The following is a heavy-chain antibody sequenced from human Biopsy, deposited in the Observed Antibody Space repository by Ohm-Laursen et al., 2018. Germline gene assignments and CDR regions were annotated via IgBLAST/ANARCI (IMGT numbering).Heavy chain of an antibody. J-gene: IGHJ6*02. Sequence: GASVKASCKASGRAFTNYAINWVRQAPGHGLGWMGGIITVSETAGYAERFQGRVTITADVTTTTAYMDLSCLRSGDTAVYYCVAYPSSGFFENNDDFAMDVWGQGTTVIVSS. CDR1: GRAFTNYA. V-gene: IGHV1-69*13. CDR2: IITVSETA. CDR3: VAYPSSGFFENNDDFAMDV. D-gene: IGHD6-19*01.